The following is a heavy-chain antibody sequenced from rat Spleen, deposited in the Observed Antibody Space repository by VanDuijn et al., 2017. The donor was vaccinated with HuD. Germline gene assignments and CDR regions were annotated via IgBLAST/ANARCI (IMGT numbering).Heavy chain of an antibody. V-gene: IGHV5-27*01. CDR3: TTGGLWAQDWFAY. CDR2: ISAGGGST. D-gene: IGHD1-7*01. J-gene: IGHJ3*01. Sequence: EVQLVESGGGLVQPGRSLKLSCAASGFTFSNYYMAWVRQAPTKGLEWVAYISAGGGSTYYRDSVKGRFTISRDNAKSTLYLQMDSLRSEDTATYYCTTGGLWAQDWFAYWGQGTLVTVSS. CDR1: GFTFSNYY.